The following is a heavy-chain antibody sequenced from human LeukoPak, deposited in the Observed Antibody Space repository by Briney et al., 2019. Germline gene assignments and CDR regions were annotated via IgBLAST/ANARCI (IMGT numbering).Heavy chain of an antibody. CDR1: GGTFSSYA. D-gene: IGHD6-13*01. CDR2: IIPIFGTA. CDR3: ARGRGEQQLVDYYYYYMAV. Sequence: ASVKVSCKASGGTFSSYAISWVRQAPGQGLEWMGGIIPIFGTANYAQKFQGRVTITTDESTSTAYMELSSLRSEDTAVYYCARGRGEQQLVDYYYYYMAVWGKGTTVTVSS. J-gene: IGHJ6*03. V-gene: IGHV1-69*05.